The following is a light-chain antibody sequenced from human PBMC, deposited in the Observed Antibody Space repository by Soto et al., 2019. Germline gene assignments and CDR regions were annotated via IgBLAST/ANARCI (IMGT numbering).Light chain of an antibody. V-gene: IGKV3-20*01. Sequence: VLTQSPGTLSLSPGERATLSCRASQSINNNYLAWYQQRPGQAPRLLIYGSSDRATGIPDRFSGSGSGTDFTLTISRLEAEDFVVYYCHQYGSSPPYTFGQGTKLEI. J-gene: IGKJ2*01. CDR1: QSINNNY. CDR2: GSS. CDR3: HQYGSSPPYT.